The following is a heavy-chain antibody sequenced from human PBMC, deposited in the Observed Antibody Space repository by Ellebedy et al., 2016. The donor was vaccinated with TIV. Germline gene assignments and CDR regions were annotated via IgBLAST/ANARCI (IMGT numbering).Heavy chain of an antibody. CDR1: GGSFSGYY. J-gene: IGHJ6*02. CDR2: INHSGST. Sequence: MPSETLSLTCGVHGGSFSGYYWSWIRQPPGKGLEWIGEINHSGSTNYNPSLKSRLTMSVDTSANQFSLKLSPVTAADTAVYYCATERGSTYHDFWSGYHSVWGQGTTVIVSS. D-gene: IGHD3-3*01. CDR3: ATERGSTYHDFWSGYHSV. V-gene: IGHV4-34*01.